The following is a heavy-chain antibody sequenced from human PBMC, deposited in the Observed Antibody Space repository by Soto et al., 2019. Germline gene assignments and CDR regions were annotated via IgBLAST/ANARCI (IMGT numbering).Heavy chain of an antibody. CDR1: GFTFSSYW. J-gene: IGHJ3*02. Sequence: GESLKISCAASGFTFSSYWMHWVRQAPGKGLVWVSRINSDGSSTSYADSVKGRFTISRDNAKNTLYLQMNSLRAEDTAVYYCASLVGADAFDIWGQGTMVTVSS. V-gene: IGHV3-74*01. D-gene: IGHD1-26*01. CDR3: ASLVGADAFDI. CDR2: INSDGSST.